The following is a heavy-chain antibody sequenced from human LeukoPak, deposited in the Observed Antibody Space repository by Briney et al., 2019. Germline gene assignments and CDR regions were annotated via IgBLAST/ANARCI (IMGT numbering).Heavy chain of an antibody. J-gene: IGHJ6*02. V-gene: IGHV1-69*13. D-gene: IGHD2-21*02. CDR3: ARDPYCGGDCYSDYYYGMDV. Sequence: SVKVSCKASGGTFSSYAISWVRQAPGQGLEWMGGIIPIFGTANYAQKFQGRVTITADESTSTAYIELCSLGSEDTAVYYCARDPYCGGDCYSDYYYGMDVWGQGTTVTVSS. CDR1: GGTFSSYA. CDR2: IIPIFGTA.